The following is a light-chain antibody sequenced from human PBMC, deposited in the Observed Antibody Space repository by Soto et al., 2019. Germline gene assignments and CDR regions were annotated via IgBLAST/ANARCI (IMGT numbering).Light chain of an antibody. CDR2: GAS. J-gene: IGKJ1*01. V-gene: IGKV3-20*01. CDR1: QTVYSN. Sequence: MPQSQATLSVSPGARATLSGRASQTVYSNLAWYQQKPGRAPRLLIYGASNRATGIPDRFSGSGSATVFTLTISRLEPEEFAVYDCQHYGSSGTFGNWTKVDIK. CDR3: QHYGSSGT.